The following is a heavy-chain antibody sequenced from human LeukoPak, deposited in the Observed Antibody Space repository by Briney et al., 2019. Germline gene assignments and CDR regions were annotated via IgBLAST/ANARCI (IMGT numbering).Heavy chain of an antibody. CDR1: GGSFSGYY. CDR2: IDYSGST. Sequence: SETLSLTCGVFGGSFSGYYWTWIRQSPGKGLEWIGEIDYSGSTNYNPSLKGRVTISVDTSKNQFSLRLSSVTAADTAVYYCARGHLGLSPWGQGTLVTVSS. CDR3: ARGHLGLSP. D-gene: IGHD3-10*01. J-gene: IGHJ5*02. V-gene: IGHV4-34*01.